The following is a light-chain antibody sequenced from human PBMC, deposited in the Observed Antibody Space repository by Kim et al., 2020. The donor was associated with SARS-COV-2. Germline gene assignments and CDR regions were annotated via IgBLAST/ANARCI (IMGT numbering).Light chain of an antibody. V-gene: IGLV3-1*01. CDR1: KLGDKY. Sequence: SYELTQPPSVSVSPGQTASITCSGDKLGDKYACWYQQKPGQSPVLVIYQDSKRPSGIPERFSGSNSGNTATLTISGTQPMDEADYYCQAWDSRTAVFGGG. CDR2: QDS. CDR3: QAWDSRTAV. J-gene: IGLJ2*01.